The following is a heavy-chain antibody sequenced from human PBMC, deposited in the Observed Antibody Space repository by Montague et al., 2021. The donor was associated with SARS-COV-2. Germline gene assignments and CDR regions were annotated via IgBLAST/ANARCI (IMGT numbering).Heavy chain of an antibody. Sequence: SLRLSCAASGLTPDSYVMTWVRQAPGKGLEWVSSFNTRDGSTYYSDSVKGRFSISRDRSNNTLYLEMSSLRAEDTALYYCVSYGGSWEYFDYWGQGTLVTVSS. CDR2: FNTRDGST. V-gene: IGHV3-23*01. CDR3: VSYGGSWEYFDY. D-gene: IGHD2-15*01. CDR1: GLTPDSYV. J-gene: IGHJ4*02.